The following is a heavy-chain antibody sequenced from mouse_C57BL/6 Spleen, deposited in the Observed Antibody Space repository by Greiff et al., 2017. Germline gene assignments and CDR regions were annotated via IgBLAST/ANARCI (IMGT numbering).Heavy chain of an antibody. J-gene: IGHJ2*01. CDR2: ISDGGSYT. Sequence: DVKLVESGGGLVKPGGSLKLSCAASGFTFSSYAMSWVRQTPEKRLEWVATISDGGSYTYYPDNVKGRFTISRDNAKNNLYLQMSHLKSEDTAMYYCARDRDYYGSSYRGYFDYWGQGTTLTVSS. V-gene: IGHV5-4*01. D-gene: IGHD1-1*01. CDR3: ARDRDYYGSSYRGYFDY. CDR1: GFTFSSYA.